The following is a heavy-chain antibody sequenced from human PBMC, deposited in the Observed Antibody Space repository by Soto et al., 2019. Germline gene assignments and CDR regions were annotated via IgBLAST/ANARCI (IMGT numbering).Heavy chain of an antibody. CDR1: GASISSSHYY. CDR3: ARHEKDIVFSLFDF. V-gene: IGHV4-39*01. CDR2: VYNSGTS. Sequence: SETLSLTCTVSGASISSSHYYWGWIRQPPGKGLEWIGSVYNSGTSYFNPSLKSRVTVSVDTSKNQISLKLASVTAADTAVYYCARHEKDIVFSLFDFWGQGALVTVS. J-gene: IGHJ4*02. D-gene: IGHD5-12*01.